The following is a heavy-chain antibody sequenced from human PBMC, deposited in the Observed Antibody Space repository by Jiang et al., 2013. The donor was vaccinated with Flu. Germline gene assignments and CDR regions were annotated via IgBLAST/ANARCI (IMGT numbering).Heavy chain of an antibody. D-gene: IGHD3-16*01. CDR2: IYYSGST. Sequence: LVKPSETLSLTCTVSGGSISSSSYYWGWIRQPPGKGLEWIGSIYYSGSTYYNPSLKSRVTISVDTSKNQFSLKLSSVTAADTAVYYCARHVLGQQGENYYYGMDVWGQGTTVTVSS. V-gene: IGHV4-39*01. CDR3: ARHVLGQQGENYYYGMDV. J-gene: IGHJ6*02. CDR1: GGSISSSSYY.